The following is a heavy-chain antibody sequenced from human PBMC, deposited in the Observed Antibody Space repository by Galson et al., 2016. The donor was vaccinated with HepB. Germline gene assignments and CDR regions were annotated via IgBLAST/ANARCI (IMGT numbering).Heavy chain of an antibody. CDR1: GFIFSDDS. Sequence: SLRLSCAASGFIFSDDSMNWIRQAPGKGLEWISYISFNNRYTDYANSVKGRFTIPRGNANNLFHLHMHSLRVEDKAVYFCARGQTHFDSWGQGTLVPV. J-gene: IGHJ5*01. CDR3: ARGQTHFDS. CDR2: ISFNNRYT. V-gene: IGHV3-11*06.